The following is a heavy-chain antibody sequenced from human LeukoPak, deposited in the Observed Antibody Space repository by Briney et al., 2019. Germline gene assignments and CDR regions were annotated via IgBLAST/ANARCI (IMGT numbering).Heavy chain of an antibody. D-gene: IGHD1-26*01. Sequence: ASVKASCKASGYTFTGYYMHWVRQAPGQGLEWMGWINPNSGGTNYAQKFQGRVTMTRDTSISTAYMELSRLRSDDTAVYYCARERIVGATPSFDYWGQGTLVTVSS. CDR3: ARERIVGATPSFDY. CDR1: GYTFTGYY. V-gene: IGHV1-2*02. CDR2: INPNSGGT. J-gene: IGHJ4*02.